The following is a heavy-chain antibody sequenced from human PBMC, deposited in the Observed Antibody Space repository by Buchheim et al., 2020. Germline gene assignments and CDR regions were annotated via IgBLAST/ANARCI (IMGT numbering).Heavy chain of an antibody. J-gene: IGHJ3*01. Sequence: EVQLLESGGGLVQSGGSLRLSCAASGFTFTSYAMSWVRQAPGKGLEWVSVISGSGDTTYYADSVKGRFTISRGNSKSTLYLQMISLRAEDTAVYYCAKDRGGISGSYSTAVWGQGT. V-gene: IGHV3-23*01. CDR1: GFTFTSYA. D-gene: IGHD1-26*01. CDR2: ISGSGDTT. CDR3: AKDRGGISGSYSTAV.